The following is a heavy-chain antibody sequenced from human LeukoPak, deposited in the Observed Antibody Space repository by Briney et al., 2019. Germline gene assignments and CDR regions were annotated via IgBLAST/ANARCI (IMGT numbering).Heavy chain of an antibody. CDR3: ASSGYYWSWFDP. CDR1: GGSISSYY. Sequence: SETLSLTCTVSGGSISSYYWSWIRQPPGKGLEWIGYIYYSGSTNYNPSFKSRVTISVDTSKNQFSLKLSSVTAADTAVYYCASSGYYWSWFDPWGQGTLVTVSS. V-gene: IGHV4-59*01. CDR2: IYYSGST. J-gene: IGHJ5*02. D-gene: IGHD3-22*01.